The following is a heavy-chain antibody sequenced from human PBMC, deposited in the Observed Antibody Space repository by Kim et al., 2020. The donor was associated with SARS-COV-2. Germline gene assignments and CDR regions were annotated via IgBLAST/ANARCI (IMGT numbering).Heavy chain of an antibody. V-gene: IGHV3-23*01. J-gene: IGHJ4*02. CDR3: AKDLSGLAKVN. CDR2: T. D-gene: IGHD3-10*01. Sequence: TYYACSVKRRFTIYRDNSKNTLYLQIDSLRAEDTAVYYCAKDLSGLAKVNWGQGTLVAVSS.